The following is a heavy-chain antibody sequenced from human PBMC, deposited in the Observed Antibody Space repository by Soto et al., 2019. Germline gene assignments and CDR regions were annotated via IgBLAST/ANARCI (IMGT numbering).Heavy chain of an antibody. CDR3: LRRNYGGNWLDP. D-gene: IGHD4-17*01. Sequence: QVQLQESGPGLVKPSETLSLTCTVSGGSVSSGTYFWTWIRQPPGRGLEWIGYISYSGSTNYNPSLKSRVTISVDTSTNQFSMNLNSVTAADTAVYDCLRRNYGGNWLDPWGQGTLVTVSS. CDR2: ISYSGST. J-gene: IGHJ5*02. V-gene: IGHV4-61*01. CDR1: GGSVSSGTYF.